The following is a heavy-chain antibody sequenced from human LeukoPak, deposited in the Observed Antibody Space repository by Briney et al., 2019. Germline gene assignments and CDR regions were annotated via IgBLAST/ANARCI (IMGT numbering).Heavy chain of an antibody. J-gene: IGHJ4*02. Sequence: GSLRLSCTVSGFTVSSNSMSWVRPAPGKGLEWVPFIYSDNTHYSDSVKGRFTISRDDSKNTLYLQMNSLRAEDTAVYYCARRAGAYSHPYDYWGQGTLVTVSS. V-gene: IGHV3-53*01. CDR2: IYSDNT. D-gene: IGHD4/OR15-4a*01. CDR3: ARRAGAYSHPYDY. CDR1: GFTVSSNS.